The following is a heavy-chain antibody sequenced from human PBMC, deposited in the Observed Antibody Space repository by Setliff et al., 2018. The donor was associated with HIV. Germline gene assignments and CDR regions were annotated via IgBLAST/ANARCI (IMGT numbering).Heavy chain of an antibody. J-gene: IGHJ4*02. CDR2: INHSGST. V-gene: IGHV4-34*01. CDR1: GGSFSGYY. D-gene: IGHD2-15*01. Sequence: SETLSLTCAVYGGSFSGYYWSWIRQPPGKGLEWIGEINHSGSTNYNPSLKSRVTISVDTSKNQFSLKPSSMTAADTAVYYCARGRGSTAFRYWGQGTLVTVSS. CDR3: ARGRGSTAFRY.